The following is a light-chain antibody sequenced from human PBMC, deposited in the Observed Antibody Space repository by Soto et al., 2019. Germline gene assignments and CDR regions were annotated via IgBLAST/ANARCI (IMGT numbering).Light chain of an antibody. CDR2: KVS. CDR1: QSLVHSDGNTY. Sequence: DIVMTQSPLSSPVTLGQAASISCRSSQSLVHSDGNTYLSWFQQRPGQPPRLLIYKVSDRSSGVPDRFSGSGAGTDFTLTISRVEAEDVGVYYCMQATQYHWTFGQGTKVEIK. V-gene: IGKV2-24*01. CDR3: MQATQYHWT. J-gene: IGKJ1*01.